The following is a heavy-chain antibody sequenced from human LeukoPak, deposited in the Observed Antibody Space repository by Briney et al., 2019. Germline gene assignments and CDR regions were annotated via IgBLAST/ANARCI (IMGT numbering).Heavy chain of an antibody. V-gene: IGHV3-7*03. CDR3: ARRGDGGRSFDY. D-gene: IGHD4-23*01. J-gene: IGHJ4*02. CDR2: IKLDGSEK. CDR1: AFIFSGHW. Sequence: TGGSLRLSCEASAFIFSGHWLNWVRQTPGKGLEWVANIKLDGSEKNYVDSVKGRFTISRDNSKNTLYLQMNSLRAEDTAVYYCARRGDGGRSFDYWGQGTLVTVSS.